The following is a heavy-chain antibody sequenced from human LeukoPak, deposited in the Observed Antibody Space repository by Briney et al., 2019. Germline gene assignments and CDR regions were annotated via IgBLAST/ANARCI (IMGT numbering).Heavy chain of an antibody. CDR3: ATLIDSSGWEPPDY. CDR2: IKQDGSEK. J-gene: IGHJ4*02. V-gene: IGHV3-7*03. CDR1: GFTFSSYW. Sequence: GGSLRLSCAASGFTFSSYWMSWVRQAPGKGLEWVANIKQDGSEKYYVDSVKGRFTISRDNAKNSLYLQMNSLRAEDTAVYYCATLIDSSGWEPPDYWGQGTLVTVSS. D-gene: IGHD6-19*01.